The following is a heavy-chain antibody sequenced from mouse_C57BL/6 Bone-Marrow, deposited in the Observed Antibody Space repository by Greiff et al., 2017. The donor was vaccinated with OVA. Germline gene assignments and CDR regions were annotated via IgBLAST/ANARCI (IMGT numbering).Heavy chain of an antibody. D-gene: IGHD1-1*01. CDR2: INPGSGGT. CDR3: ARSGGSSYEGDAMDY. J-gene: IGHJ4*01. V-gene: IGHV1-54*01. CDR1: GYAFTNYL. Sequence: QVQLQQSGAELVRPGTSVKVSCKASGYAFTNYLIEWVKQRPGQGLEWIGVINPGSGGTNYNEKFKGKATLTADKSSSTAYMQLSSLTSEDSAVYFCARSGGSSYEGDAMDYWGQGTSVTVSS.